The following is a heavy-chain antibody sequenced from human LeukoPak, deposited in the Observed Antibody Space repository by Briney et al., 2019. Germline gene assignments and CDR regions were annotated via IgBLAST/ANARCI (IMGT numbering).Heavy chain of an antibody. CDR3: AKTKQLLWLLGAPDY. V-gene: IGHV3-74*01. D-gene: IGHD3-10*01. CDR2: INTDGSGT. J-gene: IGHJ4*02. CDR1: GFTFSSYY. Sequence: GGSLRLSCAASGFTFSSYYMHWVRQAPGKGLVWVSHINTDGSGTTYADSVKGRFTISRDNAKNTLYLQMNSLRAEDTAVYYCAKTKQLLWLLGAPDYWGQGTLVTVSS.